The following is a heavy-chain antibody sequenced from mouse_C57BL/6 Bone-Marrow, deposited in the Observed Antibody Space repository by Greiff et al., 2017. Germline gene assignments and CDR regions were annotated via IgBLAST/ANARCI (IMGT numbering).Heavy chain of an antibody. V-gene: IGHV1-42*01. CDR3: ARCPDYYGSSYDY. CDR1: GYSFTGYY. Sequence: VQLKQSGPELVKPGASVKISCKASGYSFTGYYMNWVKQSPEKSLEWIGEINPSTGGTTYNQKFKAKATLTVDKSSSTAYMKLKSLTSEDSAVYYCARCPDYYGSSYDYWGQGTTLTVSS. D-gene: IGHD1-1*01. J-gene: IGHJ2*01. CDR2: INPSTGGT.